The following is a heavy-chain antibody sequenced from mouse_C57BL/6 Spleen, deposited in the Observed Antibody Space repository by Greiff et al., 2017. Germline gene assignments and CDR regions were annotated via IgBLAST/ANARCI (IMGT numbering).Heavy chain of an antibody. J-gene: IGHJ4*01. CDR3: AIIYYDYPYYAMDY. D-gene: IGHD2-4*01. CDR1: GYTFTDYY. CDR2: IYPGSGNT. V-gene: IGHV1-76*01. Sequence: QVQLQQSGAELVRPGASVKLSCKASGYTFTDYYINWVKQRPGQGLEWIARIYPGSGNTYYNEKFKGKATLTAEKSSSTAYMQLSSLTSEDSAVYFCAIIYYDYPYYAMDYWGQGTSVTVSS.